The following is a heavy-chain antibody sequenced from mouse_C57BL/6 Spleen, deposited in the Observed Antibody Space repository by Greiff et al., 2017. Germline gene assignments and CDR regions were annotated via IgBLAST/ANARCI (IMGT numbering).Heavy chain of an antibody. V-gene: IGHV1-69*01. CDR3: ARAFITTGVSWDY. J-gene: IGHJ2*01. CDR1: GYTFTSYW. D-gene: IGHD1-1*01. Sequence: VQLQQPGAELVMPGASVKLSCKASGYTFTSYWMHWVKQRPGQGLEWIGEIDPSDSYTNYNQKFKGKSTLTVDKSSSTAYMQLSSLTSEDSAVYYCARAFITTGVSWDYWGQGTTLTVSS. CDR2: IDPSDSYT.